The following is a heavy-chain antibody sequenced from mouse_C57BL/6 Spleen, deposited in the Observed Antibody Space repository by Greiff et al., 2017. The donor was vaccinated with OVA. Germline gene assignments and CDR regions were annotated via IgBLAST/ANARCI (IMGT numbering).Heavy chain of an antibody. J-gene: IGHJ2*01. CDR3: ARSLYSNYGYFDY. V-gene: IGHV7-3*01. D-gene: IGHD2-5*01. CDR1: GFTFTDYY. CDR2: IRNKANGYTT. Sequence: EVKVEESGGGLVQPGGSLSLSCAASGFTFTDYYMSWVRQPPGKALEWLGFIRNKANGYTTEYSASVKGRFTISRDNSQSILYLQMNALRAEDSATYYCARSLYSNYGYFDYWGQGTTLTVSS.